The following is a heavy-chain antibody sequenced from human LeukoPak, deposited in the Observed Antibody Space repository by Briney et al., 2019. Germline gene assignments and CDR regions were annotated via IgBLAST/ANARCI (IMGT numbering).Heavy chain of an antibody. D-gene: IGHD3-10*01. CDR3: ARQPEPYGSGSFFDY. CDR1: GYSISSGYY. J-gene: IGHJ4*02. CDR2: IYHSGST. V-gene: IGHV4-38-2*01. Sequence: KPSETLSLTCPVSGYSISSGYYWGWIRQPPGKGLEWIGSIYHSGSTYYNPSLKSRVTISVDTSKNQFSLKLSSVTAADTAVYYCARQPEPYGSGSFFDYWGQGTLVTVSS.